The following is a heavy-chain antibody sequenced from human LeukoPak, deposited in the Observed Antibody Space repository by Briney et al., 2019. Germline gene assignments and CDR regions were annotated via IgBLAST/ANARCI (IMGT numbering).Heavy chain of an antibody. Sequence: GGSLRLSCGASGFTFSGSAMHWVRQASGKGLEWVVRIRSKANSYATAYAASVKGKFTIYRDDSKNTAYLQMNSLKTEDTAVYYCTRPIYALVYSSSWIDEDAFDIWGQGTMVTVSS. V-gene: IGHV3-73*01. CDR1: GFTFSGSA. D-gene: IGHD6-13*01. CDR2: IRSKANSYAT. CDR3: TRPIYALVYSSSWIDEDAFDI. J-gene: IGHJ3*02.